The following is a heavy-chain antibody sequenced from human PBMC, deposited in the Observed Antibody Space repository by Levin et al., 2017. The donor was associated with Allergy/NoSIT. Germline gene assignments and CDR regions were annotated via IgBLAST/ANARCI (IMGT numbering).Heavy chain of an antibody. Sequence: GESLKISCKTSGYKFTSYGISWVRQAPGQGLEWMGWISVYNDNIKYAQKFQGRVSMTTDTSTSTVYMELRSLRSDDTAIYYCARDRAAWVGYYYDYWGQGTLVTVSS. J-gene: IGHJ4*02. D-gene: IGHD3-3*01. CDR3: ARDRAAWVGYYYDY. CDR1: GYKFTSYG. V-gene: IGHV1-18*01. CDR2: ISVYNDNI.